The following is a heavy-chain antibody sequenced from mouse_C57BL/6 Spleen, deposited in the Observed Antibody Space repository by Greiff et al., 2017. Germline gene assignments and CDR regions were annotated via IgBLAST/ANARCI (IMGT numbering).Heavy chain of an antibody. CDR3: TRVTRGTDFDY. CDR1: GFNIKDDY. J-gene: IGHJ2*01. D-gene: IGHD2-2*01. Sequence: EVQLQQSGAELVRPGASVKLSCTASGFNIKDDYMHWVKQRPEQGLEWIGWIDPENGDTEYASKFQGKATITADTSSNTAYLQLSSLTSEDTAVYYCTRVTRGTDFDYWGQGTTLTVSS. CDR2: IDPENGDT. V-gene: IGHV14-4*01.